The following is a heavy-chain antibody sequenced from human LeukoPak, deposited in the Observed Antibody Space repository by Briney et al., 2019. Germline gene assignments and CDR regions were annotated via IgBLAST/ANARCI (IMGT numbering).Heavy chain of an antibody. CDR2: IIPIFGTA. D-gene: IGHD2-2*01. J-gene: IGHJ6*03. Sequence: RASVKVSCKASGGTFSSYAISWVRQAPGQGLEWMGGIIPIFGTANYAQKFQGRVTITTDESTSTAYMELSSLRSEDTAVYYCARGTPDIVVVPDASPHYYYMDVWGKGTTVTVSS. CDR3: ARGTPDIVVVPDASPHYYYMDV. CDR1: GGTFSSYA. V-gene: IGHV1-69*05.